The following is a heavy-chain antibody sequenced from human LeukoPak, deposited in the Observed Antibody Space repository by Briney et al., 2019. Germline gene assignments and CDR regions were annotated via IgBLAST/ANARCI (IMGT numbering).Heavy chain of an antibody. J-gene: IGHJ4*02. CDR3: ATIGDRRSGELYRIDY. V-gene: IGHV3-53*05. CDR2: IYSGGST. CDR1: GFTVSSTY. D-gene: IGHD1-26*01. Sequence: GGSLRLSCAASGFTVSSTYMSWVRQAPGRGLEWVSVIYSGGSTYYADPVKGRFTISRDNSKNTLYLQMNSLRAEDAAVYYCATIGDRRSGELYRIDYWGQGTLVTVSS.